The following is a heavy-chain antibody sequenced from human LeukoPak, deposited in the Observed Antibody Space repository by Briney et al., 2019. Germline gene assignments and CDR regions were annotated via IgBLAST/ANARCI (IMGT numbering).Heavy chain of an antibody. J-gene: IGHJ2*01. CDR2: IYYSGST. Sequence: SETLSLTCTVSGGFISSSSYYWGWIRQPPGKGLEWIGSIYYSGSTYYNPSLKSRVTISLDTSKNQFSLKLSSVTAADTAVYDCARDRCSSRSCYLTITQKGYFDLWCRGTVVTVSS. CDR1: GGFISSSSYY. D-gene: IGHD2-2*01. CDR3: ARDRCSSRSCYLTITQKGYFDL. V-gene: IGHV4-39*07.